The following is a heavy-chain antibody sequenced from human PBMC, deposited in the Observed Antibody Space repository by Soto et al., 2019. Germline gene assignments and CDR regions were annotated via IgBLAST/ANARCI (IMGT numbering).Heavy chain of an antibody. CDR2: ISPYDGNT. CDR3: TRGGDYESSGSRNYHYYGMNV. Sequence: QVQLVPSGGAVTKPGASVKVSCKASGYTFRSYGINWVRQAPGQGLEWLGWISPYDGNTKYAQILQGRVSMTTDTSTKTAYMEVRSLRSDDTAVYYCTRGGDYESSGSRNYHYYGMNVGGQGTTVTVS. V-gene: IGHV1-18*01. D-gene: IGHD3-16*01. J-gene: IGHJ6*02. CDR1: GYTFRSYG.